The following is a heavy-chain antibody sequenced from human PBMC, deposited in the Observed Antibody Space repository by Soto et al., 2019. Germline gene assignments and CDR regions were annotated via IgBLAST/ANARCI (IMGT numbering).Heavy chain of an antibody. V-gene: IGHV3-23*01. CDR3: ARAAFYCGGDCRVYYYYYGMDV. CDR1: GFTFSSYA. D-gene: IGHD2-21*02. Sequence: GGSLRLSCAASGFTFSSYAMSWVRQAPGKGLEWVSAISGSGGSTYYADSVKGRFTISRDNSKNTLYLQMNSLRAEDTAVYYCARAAFYCGGDCRVYYYYYGMDVWGQGTTVTVSS. J-gene: IGHJ6*02. CDR2: ISGSGGST.